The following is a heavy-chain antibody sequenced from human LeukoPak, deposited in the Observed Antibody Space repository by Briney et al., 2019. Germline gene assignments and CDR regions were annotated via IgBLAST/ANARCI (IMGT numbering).Heavy chain of an antibody. Sequence: PGGSLRLSCAASGFTFSSYTMSWVRQAPGEGLEWVSAISDSGASTYYADSVKGRFTISRDNSKNTLFLQMNSLRAEDTAVYYCAKDRVVGSTYYFDYWGQGTLVTVSS. J-gene: IGHJ4*02. CDR2: ISDSGAST. V-gene: IGHV3-23*01. D-gene: IGHD1-26*01. CDR1: GFTFSSYT. CDR3: AKDRVVGSTYYFDY.